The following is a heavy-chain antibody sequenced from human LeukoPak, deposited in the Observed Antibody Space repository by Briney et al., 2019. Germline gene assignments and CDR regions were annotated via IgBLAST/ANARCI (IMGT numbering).Heavy chain of an antibody. D-gene: IGHD2-2*01. CDR1: GYTFTSYA. Sequence: ASVKVSCKASGYTFTSYAMHWVRQAPGQRLEWMGWINAGNGNTKYSQKFQGRVTMTRDTSISTAYMELSRLRSDDTAVYYCARAGYCSSTSCFNFDYWGQGTLVTVSS. CDR3: ARAGYCSSTSCFNFDY. V-gene: IGHV1-3*01. J-gene: IGHJ4*02. CDR2: INAGNGNT.